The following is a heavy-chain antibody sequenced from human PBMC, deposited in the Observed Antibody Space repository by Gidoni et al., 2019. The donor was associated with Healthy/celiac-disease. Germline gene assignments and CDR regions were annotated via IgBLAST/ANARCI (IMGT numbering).Heavy chain of an antibody. CDR3: ARLENYGSGHSDY. D-gene: IGHD3-10*01. CDR1: AGSISSYY. J-gene: IGHJ4*02. Sequence: QVQLQESGPGLVKPSETLSLTCTVSAGSISSYYWSWIRQPPGKGREWIGYIYYSGSTNYNPSLKSRVTISVDTSKNQFSLKLSSVTAADTAVYYCARLENYGSGHSDYWGQGTLVTVSS. CDR2: IYYSGST. V-gene: IGHV4-59*12.